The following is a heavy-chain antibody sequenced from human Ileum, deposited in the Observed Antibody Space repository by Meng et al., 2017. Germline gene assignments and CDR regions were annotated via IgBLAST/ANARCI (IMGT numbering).Heavy chain of an antibody. CDR1: GFTFSSYA. CDR3: AKAAGDSPNKNYY. J-gene: IGHJ6*01. D-gene: IGHD4-17*01. CDR2: ISGIGGMT. Sequence: GGSLRLSCAASGFTFSSYAMYWVRPAPGQGLEWVSSISGIGGMTNYADSVKGRFTISRDNSKNTLYMQMNSLRDEDTVGYYCAKAAGDSPNKNYY. V-gene: IGHV3-23*01.